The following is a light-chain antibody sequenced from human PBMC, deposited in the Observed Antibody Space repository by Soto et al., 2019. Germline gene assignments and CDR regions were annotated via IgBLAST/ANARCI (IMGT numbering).Light chain of an antibody. CDR2: LESGGRY. CDR3: ETWDNNIWV. J-gene: IGLJ3*02. V-gene: IGLV4-60*03. Sequence: QLVLTQSSSASASLGSSVKLTCSLSSGHSSNVIAWHQQQPGKAPQYLMSLESGGRYDRGSGVPDRFSGSSSGADRYLTISNLQSEDEAYYYCETWDNNIWVFGGGTKLTVL. CDR1: SGHSSNV.